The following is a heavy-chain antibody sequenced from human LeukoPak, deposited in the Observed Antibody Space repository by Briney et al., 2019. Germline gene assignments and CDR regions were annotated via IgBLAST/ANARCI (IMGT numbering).Heavy chain of an antibody. CDR1: GGSISSSSIDY. Sequence: SETLSLSCTVSGGSISSSSIDYWGWMRQPPGKGLEWIGGIYYSASTSYTPSLKIPVTISVDTSKNQCSLKVNSMTAADTAVYYCSRHQRLPSLFDPWGEGTPVTVSS. V-gene: IGHV4-39*01. CDR2: IYYSAST. J-gene: IGHJ5*02. D-gene: IGHD6-25*01. CDR3: SRHQRLPSLFDP.